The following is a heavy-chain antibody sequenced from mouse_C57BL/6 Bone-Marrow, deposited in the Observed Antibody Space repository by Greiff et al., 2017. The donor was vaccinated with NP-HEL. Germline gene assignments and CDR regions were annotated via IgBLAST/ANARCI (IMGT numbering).Heavy chain of an antibody. D-gene: IGHD2-5*01. J-gene: IGHJ1*03. Sequence: QVQLQQPGAELVKPGASVKMSCKASGYTFTSYWITWVKQRPGQGLEWIGDIYPGSGSTNYNEKFKSKATLTVDTSSSTAYMQLSSLTSEDSAVYYCARRAYYSNYVPYWYFDVWGTGTTVTVSS. CDR2: IYPGSGST. V-gene: IGHV1-55*01. CDR3: ARRAYYSNYVPYWYFDV. CDR1: GYTFTSYW.